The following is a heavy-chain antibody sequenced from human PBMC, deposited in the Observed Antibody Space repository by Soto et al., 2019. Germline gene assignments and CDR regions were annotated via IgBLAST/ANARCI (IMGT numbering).Heavy chain of an antibody. V-gene: IGHV1-8*01. D-gene: IGHD3-10*01. CDR3: ARGRLVRGVIKQIVSWFDP. CDR2: MNTNNGNT. J-gene: IGHJ5*02. CDR1: GYTFTSYD. Sequence: VQLVQSGAEVKKPGASVKVSCKASGYTFTSYDINWVRQATGQGLEWMGWMNTNNGNTGYAQKCQGRVTMTRNTSICTAYMELSSLRSEATAVYYCARGRLVRGVIKQIVSWFDPWGQGTLVTVSS.